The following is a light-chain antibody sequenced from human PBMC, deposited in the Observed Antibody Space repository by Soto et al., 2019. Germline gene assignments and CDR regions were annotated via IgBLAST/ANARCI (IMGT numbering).Light chain of an antibody. V-gene: IGLV2-14*01. CDR1: SNDFV. CDR2: EVN. J-gene: IGLJ1*01. Sequence: QSVLTQPASVSGSPGQSITISCTGTSNDFVSWYQQHPGKAPELIIYEVNNRPSQISDRFSASKSGSTASLTISGLQAADEATYYCSSFTASTTLYVFGAGTKVTLL. CDR3: SSFTASTTLYV.